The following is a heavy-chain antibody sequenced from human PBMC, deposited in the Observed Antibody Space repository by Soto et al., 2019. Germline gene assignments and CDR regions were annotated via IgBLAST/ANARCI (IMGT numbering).Heavy chain of an antibody. Sequence: GGSLRLSCVGSGFSFSSYAMNWVRQAPGQGLEWVSGISGSGGTTFYADSVKGRFTISRDNSKNTLYLQMNSLRAEDTAVYYCAKDLGYTSSWYYALHIWGQGTMVTVPS. CDR3: AKDLGYTSSWYYALHI. V-gene: IGHV3-23*01. CDR2: ISGSGGTT. J-gene: IGHJ3*02. CDR1: GFSFSSYA. D-gene: IGHD6-13*01.